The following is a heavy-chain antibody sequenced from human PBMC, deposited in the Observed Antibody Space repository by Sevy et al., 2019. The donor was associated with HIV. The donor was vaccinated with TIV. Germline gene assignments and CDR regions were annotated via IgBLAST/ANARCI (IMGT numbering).Heavy chain of an antibody. J-gene: IGHJ6*02. Sequence: GGSLRLSCAASGFTFTYAWMSWVRQAPGKGPEWVGRIKSRSDGGTTDYAAPVKGRFTISRDDSRNTLYLQMNSLKTEDTAVYYCSTDPIIVLLVTDGMDVWGQGTTVTVSS. CDR1: GFTFTYAW. V-gene: IGHV3-15*01. D-gene: IGHD2-8*02. CDR3: STDPIIVLLVTDGMDV. CDR2: IKSRSDGGTT.